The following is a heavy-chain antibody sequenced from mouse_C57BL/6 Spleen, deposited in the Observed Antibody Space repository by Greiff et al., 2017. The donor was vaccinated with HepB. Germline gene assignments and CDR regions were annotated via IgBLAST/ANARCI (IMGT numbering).Heavy chain of an antibody. D-gene: IGHD2-1*01. V-gene: IGHV1-58*01. Sequence: EVKLVESGAELVRPGSSVKMSCKTSGYTFTSYGINWVKQRPGQGLEWIGYIYIGNGYTEYNEKFKGKATLTSDTSSSTAYMPLSSLTSEDSAIYVCAIYYGNFPFAYWGQGTLVTVSA. CDR2: IYIGNGYT. J-gene: IGHJ3*01. CDR1: GYTFTSYG. CDR3: AIYYGNFPFAY.